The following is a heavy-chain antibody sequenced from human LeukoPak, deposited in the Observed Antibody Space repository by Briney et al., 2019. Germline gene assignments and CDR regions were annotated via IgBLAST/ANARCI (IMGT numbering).Heavy chain of an antibody. CDR3: ASSTSRYCSSTSCLGAFDI. Sequence: GPSVKVSCKASGGTFSSYAISWVRQAPGQGLEWMGIINPSGGSTSYAQKFQGRVTMTRDTSTSTVYMELSSLRSEDTAVYYCASSTSRYCSSTSCLGAFDIWSQGTMVTVSS. CDR1: GGTFSSYA. D-gene: IGHD2-2*01. CDR2: INPSGGST. J-gene: IGHJ3*02. V-gene: IGHV1-46*01.